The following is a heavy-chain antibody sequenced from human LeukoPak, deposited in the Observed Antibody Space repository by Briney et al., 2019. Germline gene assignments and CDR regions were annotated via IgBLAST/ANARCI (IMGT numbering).Heavy chain of an antibody. CDR2: IYYTGST. CDR3: ARGGKVPAGLPAEMDV. CDR1: GGSITSYY. J-gene: IGHJ6*04. Sequence: PSETLSLICSVSGGSITSYYWSWIRQPPGKELEWIAYIYYTGSTKYNPSLKSRVTILVDTSKNQFSLNVSSVTAADTAVYYCARGGKVPAGLPAEMDVWGKGTTVIVSS. D-gene: IGHD2-2*01. V-gene: IGHV4-59*01.